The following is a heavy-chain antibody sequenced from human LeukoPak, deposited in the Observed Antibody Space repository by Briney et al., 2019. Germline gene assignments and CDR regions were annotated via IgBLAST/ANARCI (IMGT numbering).Heavy chain of an antibody. V-gene: IGHV1-69*13. CDR1: GGTFSSYA. D-gene: IGHD4-17*01. CDR3: ARVGDYGDYVSD. CDR2: IIPIFGTA. J-gene: IGHJ4*02. Sequence: GASVKVSCKASGGTFSSYAISWVRQAPGQGLEWMGGIIPIFGTANYAQKFQGRVTITADESTSTAYMELSRLRSDDTAVYYCARVGDYGDYVSDWGQGTLVTVSS.